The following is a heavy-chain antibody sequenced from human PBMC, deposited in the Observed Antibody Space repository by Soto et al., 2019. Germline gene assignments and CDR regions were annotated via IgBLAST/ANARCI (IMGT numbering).Heavy chain of an antibody. J-gene: IGHJ5*02. CDR1: GGSISSGGYY. V-gene: IGHV4-31*03. CDR2: IYYSGST. CDR3: ARWTRAVYNWFDP. Sequence: QVQLQESGPGLVKPSQTLSLTCTVSGGSISSGGYYWSWIRQHPGKGLEWIGYIYYSGSTYYNPSLRSRVTLSVDTSKNQFSLKLSSVTAADTAVYYCARWTRAVYNWFDPWGQGTLVTVSS. D-gene: IGHD1-20*01.